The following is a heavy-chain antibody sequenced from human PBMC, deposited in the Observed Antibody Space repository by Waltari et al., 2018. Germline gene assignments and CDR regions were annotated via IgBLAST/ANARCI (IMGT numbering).Heavy chain of an antibody. J-gene: IGHJ4*02. V-gene: IGHV7-4-1*02. D-gene: IGHD1-26*01. CDR3: ARGGGTFSKPQYFDS. Sequence: QVPLVQSGSALKKSGASVKVSCKASGYIFTTYGLTWVRQAPGQGLEWMGWINTNTGNPTYVQGFTGRFVFSLDTSVSTAYLQISSLKAEDSAIYYCARGGGTFSKPQYFDSWGQGTRVTVSS. CDR2: INTNTGNP. CDR1: GYIFTTYG.